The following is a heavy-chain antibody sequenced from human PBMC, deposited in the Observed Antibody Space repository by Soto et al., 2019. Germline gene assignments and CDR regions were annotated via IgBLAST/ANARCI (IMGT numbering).Heavy chain of an antibody. Sequence: ASETLALSCTVSGGSISSGVYYGSWIRQHPGKGLEWIGYIYYSGSTYYNPSLKSRVTISVDTSKNQFSLKLSSVTAADTAVYYCAMGNWFDPWGQGTLVTVSS. CDR2: IYYSGST. CDR3: AMGNWFDP. J-gene: IGHJ5*02. V-gene: IGHV4-31*03. D-gene: IGHD2-8*01. CDR1: GGSISSGVYY.